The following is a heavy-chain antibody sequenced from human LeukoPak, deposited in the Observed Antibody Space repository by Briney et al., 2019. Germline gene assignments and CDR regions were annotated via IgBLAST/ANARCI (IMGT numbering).Heavy chain of an antibody. CDR1: GFSFSSYS. CDR3: ARVNVRWRWGLEDRGYMDV. CDR2: ISSDGNSK. J-gene: IGHJ6*03. D-gene: IGHD3-10*02. V-gene: IGHV3-30*09. Sequence: GGSLRLSCAASGFSFSSYSIHWVRQAPGKGLEWVAVISSDGNSKNFALSVKGRFAISRDNSKNTLFLQMNNLRSEDTAVYYCARVNVRWRWGLEDRGYMDVWGKGTTVTVSS.